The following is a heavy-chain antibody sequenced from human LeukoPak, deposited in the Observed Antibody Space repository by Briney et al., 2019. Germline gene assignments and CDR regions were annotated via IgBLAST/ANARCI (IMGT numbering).Heavy chain of an antibody. CDR2: IRDSGGST. Sequence: GGSLRLSCAPSGFTFSSYAMSWVRQAPGKGLEWVSSIRDSGGSTYYADSVKGRFTISRDNAKSTLYLQMNSLRAEDTAVYYCAMGGTPTVFDYWGQGTLVTVSS. D-gene: IGHD1-1*01. V-gene: IGHV3-23*01. CDR1: GFTFSSYA. J-gene: IGHJ4*02. CDR3: AMGGTPTVFDY.